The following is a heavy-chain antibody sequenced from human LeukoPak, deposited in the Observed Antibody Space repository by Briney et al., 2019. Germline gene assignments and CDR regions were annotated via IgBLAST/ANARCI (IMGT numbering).Heavy chain of an antibody. V-gene: IGHV3-23*01. D-gene: IGHD2-15*01. CDR1: GFTFSSYA. CDR3: AKSRGVLPYYYYYGMDV. CDR2: ISGSGGST. Sequence: SGGSLRLSCAASGFTFSSYAVSWVRQAPGKGLEWVSAISGSGGSTYYADSVKGRFTISRDNSKNTLYLQMNSLRAEDTAVYYCAKSRGVLPYYYYYGMDVWGQGTTVTVSS. J-gene: IGHJ6*02.